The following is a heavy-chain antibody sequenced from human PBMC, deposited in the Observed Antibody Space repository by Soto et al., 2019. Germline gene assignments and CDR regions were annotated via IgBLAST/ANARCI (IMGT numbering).Heavy chain of an antibody. CDR3: VKDDGGYPSTAPH. Sequence: EVQLLESGGGLVQPGGSLRLSCAASGITISNYPMSWVRQAPGKGLDWVSGISGSGDRTYYADSAKGRFTISKDISKNSLSLQLDSLGVEDTAVYFWVKDDGGYPSTAPHWGQGTLVTVSS. V-gene: IGHV3-23*01. CDR2: ISGSGDRT. J-gene: IGHJ4*02. D-gene: IGHD3-22*01. CDR1: GITISNYP.